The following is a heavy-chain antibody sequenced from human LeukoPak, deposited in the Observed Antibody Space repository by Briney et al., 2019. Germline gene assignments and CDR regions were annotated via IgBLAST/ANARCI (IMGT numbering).Heavy chain of an antibody. CDR2: IIPIFGTA. J-gene: IGHJ3*02. V-gene: IGHV1-69*13. D-gene: IGHD3-10*01. CDR1: GGTFSSYA. CDR3: ARAPAFLLWFGELLGAFDI. Sequence: SVKVSCKASGGTFSSYAISWVRQAPGQGLEWMGGIIPIFGTANYAQKFQGRVTITADESTSTAYRELSSLRSEDTAVYYCARAPAFLLWFGELLGAFDIWGQGTMVTVSS.